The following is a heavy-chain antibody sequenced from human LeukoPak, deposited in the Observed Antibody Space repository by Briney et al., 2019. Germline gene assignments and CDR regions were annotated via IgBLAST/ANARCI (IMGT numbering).Heavy chain of an antibody. CDR3: ARDAANWAYSSSSFYYYYYMDV. CDR2: INTNTGNP. CDR1: GYTFTSYA. D-gene: IGHD6-6*01. Sequence: ASVKVSCKASGYTFTSYAMNWVRQAPGQELEWMGWINTNTGNPTHAQRFTGRFVFSSDTSVSTAYLQISSLKAEDTAVYYCARDAANWAYSSSSFYYYYYMDVWGKGTTVTVSS. V-gene: IGHV7-4-1*02. J-gene: IGHJ6*03.